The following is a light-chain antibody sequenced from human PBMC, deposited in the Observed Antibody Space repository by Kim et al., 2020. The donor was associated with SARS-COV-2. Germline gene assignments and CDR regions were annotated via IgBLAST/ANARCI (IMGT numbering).Light chain of an antibody. J-gene: IGKJ2*01. CDR2: GAS. Sequence: EIVLTQSPGTLSLSPGERATLSYRASQSVSSNYLAWYQHKPGQAPRLLIYGASSRATGIPDRFSGSGSGTDFTLTISRLEPEDFAVYYCEQYINSPRTFGQGTKLEI. V-gene: IGKV3-20*01. CDR3: EQYINSPRT. CDR1: QSVSSNY.